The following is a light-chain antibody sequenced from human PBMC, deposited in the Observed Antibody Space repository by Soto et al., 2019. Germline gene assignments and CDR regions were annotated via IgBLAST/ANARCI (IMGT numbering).Light chain of an antibody. Sequence: QSVLTQSPSVSGAPGQRVTISCTGSSSNIGAGYDVHWYQQLPGTAPKLLIYGNTNRPSGVPDRFSGSKSGTSASLAITGLQAADEADYYCQSYDTSLSAGVFGGGTKLTVL. CDR3: QSYDTSLSAGV. CDR1: SSNIGAGYD. CDR2: GNT. V-gene: IGLV1-40*01. J-gene: IGLJ3*02.